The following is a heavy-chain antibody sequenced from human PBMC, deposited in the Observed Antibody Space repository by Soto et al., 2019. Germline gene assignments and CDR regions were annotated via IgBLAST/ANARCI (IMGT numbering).Heavy chain of an antibody. D-gene: IGHD3-3*01. CDR3: ARERAQIFGVVPDGFDM. Sequence: SETLSLTCTVSDVDSINSENSYWTWIRQPPGKGLEWLGYIYYNGRTNYNPSLKSRVTISLDPSKSRFSLRLTSVTAADTAVYYCARERAQIFGVVPDGFDMWGQGTMVTVSS. J-gene: IGHJ3*02. CDR2: IYYNGRT. V-gene: IGHV4-61*03. CDR1: DVDSINSENSY.